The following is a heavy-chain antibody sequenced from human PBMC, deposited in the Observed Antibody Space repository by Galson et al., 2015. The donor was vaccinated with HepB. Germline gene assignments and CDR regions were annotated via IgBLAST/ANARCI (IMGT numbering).Heavy chain of an antibody. CDR1: GFTFSSYA. Sequence: LRLSCAASGFTFSSYAITWVRQAPGKGLDWVSSISGSGRRRYYADSVKGRFIISRDNSKNTMFLQMNSLRAEDTAVYYCAKDTMIRGLIITYYFDYWGQGTPVTVSS. CDR2: ISGSGRRR. CDR3: AKDTMIRGLIITYYFDY. D-gene: IGHD3-10*01. J-gene: IGHJ4*02. V-gene: IGHV3-23*01.